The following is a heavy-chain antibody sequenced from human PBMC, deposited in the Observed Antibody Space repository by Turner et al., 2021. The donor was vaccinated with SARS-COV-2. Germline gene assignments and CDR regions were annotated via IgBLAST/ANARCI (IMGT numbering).Heavy chain of an antibody. CDR2: IFHTGTT. J-gene: IGHJ4*02. Sequence: QVQLHESGPGLVKPSETLSLSCTVSGDSINNYYWGWIRQPPGKGLEWIGFIFHTGTTTYNSSLKSRVTMSVDTSRSLFSLNMTSVTASDTAIYFCARVRGGLRFLERPYYFDSWGQGTLVTVSS. CDR3: ARVRGGLRFLERPYYFDS. D-gene: IGHD3-3*01. CDR1: GDSINNYY. V-gene: IGHV4-59*13.